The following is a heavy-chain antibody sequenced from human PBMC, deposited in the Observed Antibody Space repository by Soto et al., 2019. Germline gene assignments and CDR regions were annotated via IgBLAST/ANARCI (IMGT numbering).Heavy chain of an antibody. CDR1: GFPFSNYY. Sequence: PVGSLRLSCAVSGFPFSNYYMSWIRQAPGKGLEWLADISSSLVSMHYADSVKDRFSISRDNANNSLFLQMNSLRADDTAVYYCARVSATGWVVNGREYFDYWGQGALVTVSS. J-gene: IGHJ4*02. CDR2: ISSSLVSM. V-gene: IGHV3-11*01. CDR3: ARVSATGWVVNGREYFDY. D-gene: IGHD3-9*01.